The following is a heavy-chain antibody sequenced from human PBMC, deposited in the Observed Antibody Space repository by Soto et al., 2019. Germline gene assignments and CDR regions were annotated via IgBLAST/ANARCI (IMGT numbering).Heavy chain of an antibody. Sequence: QVQLVESGGGVVQPGRSLRLSCAASGFTFSSYGMHWVRQAPGKGLEWVAVISYDGSNKYYADSVKGRFTMSRDTSQNTRYLQMNSLGAEDTAVYYCAKVYTLIGGATKGDYDYGIEVWGQWTTVTVSS. CDR1: GFTFSSYG. CDR3: AKVYTLIGGATKGDYDYGIEV. D-gene: IGHD1-26*01. V-gene: IGHV3-30*18. J-gene: IGHJ6*02. CDR2: ISYDGSNK.